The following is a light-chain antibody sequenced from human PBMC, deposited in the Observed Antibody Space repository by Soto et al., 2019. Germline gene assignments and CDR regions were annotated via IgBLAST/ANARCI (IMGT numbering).Light chain of an antibody. CDR2: AVS. V-gene: IGLV2-11*01. Sequence: QSALTQPRSVSGSPGQSVTISCAGTNNDVGRYNFVSWYQQLPGKAPKLIISAVSRRPSEVPDRFSGSKSGNTASLTISGLQADDEADYFCFSYTTSDIWVFGGGTKLTVL. J-gene: IGLJ3*02. CDR1: NNDVGRYNF. CDR3: FSYTTSDIWV.